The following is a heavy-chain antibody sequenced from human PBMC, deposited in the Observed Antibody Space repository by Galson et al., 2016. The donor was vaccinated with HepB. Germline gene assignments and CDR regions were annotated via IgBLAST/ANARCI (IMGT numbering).Heavy chain of an antibody. CDR2: IYHGGNT. Sequence: SETLSLTCNVSGVSIRDNTWWSWVRQPPGKGLEWIGEIYHGGNTNYNPSLKSRVTISVDKSKNQFSLQLSSVTAADTAVYYCARSPRDRGFDYWGQGTLVTV. CDR1: GVSIRDNTW. CDR3: ARSPRDRGFDY. V-gene: IGHV4-4*02. D-gene: IGHD1-14*01. J-gene: IGHJ4*02.